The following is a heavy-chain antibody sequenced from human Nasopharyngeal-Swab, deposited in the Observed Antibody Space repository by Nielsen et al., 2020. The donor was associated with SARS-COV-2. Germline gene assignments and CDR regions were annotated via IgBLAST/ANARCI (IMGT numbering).Heavy chain of an antibody. CDR3: ARDVAAAGVFDS. J-gene: IGHJ4*02. CDR1: GVTFNYYW. CDR2: IKQDGSEK. V-gene: IGHV3-7*01. D-gene: IGHD6-13*01. Sequence: GGSLRLSCAASGVTFNYYWMSWVRQAPGKGLEWVANIKQDGSEKYYVDSAKGRFTISRDNDKNTLYLQMNSLGAEDTAVYYCARDVAAAGVFDSWGQGTLVAVSS.